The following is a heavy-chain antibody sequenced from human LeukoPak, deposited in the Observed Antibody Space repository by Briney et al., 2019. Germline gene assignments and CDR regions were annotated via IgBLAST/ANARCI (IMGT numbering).Heavy chain of an antibody. CDR3: ARDKGSDEGSKFDH. J-gene: IGHJ4*02. CDR2: IKQDGSEK. Sequence: GWSLRLSCVASQFTFSSYWMSWVRQAPGKGLEWVANIKQDGSEKYYVDSVKGRFTIYRDNAKNSLYLQMNSLRVEDAAVYYCARDKGSDEGSKFDHWGGGTLVTVSS. D-gene: IGHD2-15*01. CDR1: QFTFSSYW. V-gene: IGHV3-7*03.